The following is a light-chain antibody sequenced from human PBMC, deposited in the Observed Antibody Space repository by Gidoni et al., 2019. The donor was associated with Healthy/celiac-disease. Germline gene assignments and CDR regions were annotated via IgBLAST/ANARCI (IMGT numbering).Light chain of an antibody. CDR3: QQRSNWPPSIT. CDR1: QSVSSY. J-gene: IGKJ5*01. V-gene: IGKV3-11*01. CDR2: DAS. Sequence: LTQSPATLSLSPGERATLSCRASQSVSSYLAWYRQKPGQAPRLLIYDASNRATGIPARFSGSGSGTDFTLTISSLEPEDFAVYYCQQRSNWPPSITFGQGTRLEIK.